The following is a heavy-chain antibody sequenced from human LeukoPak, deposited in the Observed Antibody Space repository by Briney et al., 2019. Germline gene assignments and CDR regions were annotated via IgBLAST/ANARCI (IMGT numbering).Heavy chain of an antibody. CDR3: ARHGQARWFGESSAFYY. CDR1: GGSISSSSYY. Sequence: PSETLSLTCTVSGGSISSSSYYWGWIRQPPGKGLEWIGSIYYSGSTYYNPSLKSRVTISVDTSKNQFSLKLSSVTAADTAVYYCARHGQARWFGESSAFYYWGQGTLVTVSS. D-gene: IGHD3-10*01. V-gene: IGHV4-39*01. CDR2: IYYSGST. J-gene: IGHJ4*02.